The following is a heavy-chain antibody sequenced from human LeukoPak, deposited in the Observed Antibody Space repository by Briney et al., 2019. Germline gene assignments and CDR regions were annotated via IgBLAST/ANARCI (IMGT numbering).Heavy chain of an antibody. D-gene: IGHD3-22*01. CDR2: ISDGGSTT. Sequence: GGSLRLSCAASGFTFSSYWMHWVRQAPGKGLVWVSRISDGGSTTTYADSVKGRFTISRDNAKNTLNLQMNGLRAEDTAVYYCSRSAYYDGSGNYYDYWGQGTLVTVSS. J-gene: IGHJ4*02. CDR1: GFTFSSYW. V-gene: IGHV3-74*01. CDR3: SRSAYYDGSGNYYDY.